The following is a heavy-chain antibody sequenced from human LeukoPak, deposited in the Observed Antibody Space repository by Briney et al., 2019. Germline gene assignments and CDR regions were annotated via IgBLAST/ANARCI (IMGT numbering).Heavy chain of an antibody. CDR2: IYTSGST. CDR3: ARYGYSYGFIHAFDI. Sequence: SETLSLTCTVSGGSISSYYWSWIRQPAGKGLEWIGRIYTSGSTYYNPSLKSRVTISVDRSKNQFSLKLSSVTAADTAVYYCARYGYSYGFIHAFDIWGQGTMVTVSS. V-gene: IGHV4-4*07. D-gene: IGHD5-18*01. CDR1: GGSISSYY. J-gene: IGHJ3*02.